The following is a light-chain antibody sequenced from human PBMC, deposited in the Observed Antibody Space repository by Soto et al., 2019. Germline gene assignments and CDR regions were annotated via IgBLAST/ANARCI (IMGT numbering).Light chain of an antibody. J-gene: IGKJ2*01. CDR3: QQFGNSPLMYT. CDR2: GAS. CDR1: QSVSNSY. V-gene: IGKV3-20*01. Sequence: EIVLTQSPGTLSLSPGETATLSCRASQSVSNSYLAWYQQKPGQAPRLLIYGASSRATGIPGRFNGSGSGTDFTLTISRLEPEDFAVYYCQQFGNSPLMYTLGQGTKLEIK.